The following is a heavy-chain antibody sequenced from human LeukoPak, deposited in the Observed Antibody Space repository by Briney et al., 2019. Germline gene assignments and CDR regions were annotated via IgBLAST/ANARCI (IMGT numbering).Heavy chain of an antibody. CDR3: ASSSGWYSRHFQH. J-gene: IGHJ1*01. D-gene: IGHD6-19*01. CDR2: IYYSGTT. Sequence: PSETQSLTCTVSGGSISSSSYYWGWIRQPPGKGLEWIGSIYYSGTTNYNPSLKSRVTMSVDTSENQFSLKLSSVTAADTAVYYCASSSGWYSRHFQHWGQGTLVTVSS. CDR1: GGSISSSSYY. V-gene: IGHV4-39*07.